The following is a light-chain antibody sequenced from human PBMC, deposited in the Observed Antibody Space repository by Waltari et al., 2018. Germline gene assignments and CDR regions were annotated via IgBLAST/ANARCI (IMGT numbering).Light chain of an antibody. CDR3: MQGIHLPT. Sequence: DIVLTQTPLSLSVTPGQPASISCKSSQSLLHSDGKTYLYWYLQKPGQSPQLLIYEVSIRFSGVPDRFSGSGSGTDFTLKISRVEAEDVGVYYCMQGIHLPTFGQGTKVEIK. CDR2: EVS. J-gene: IGKJ1*01. CDR1: QSLLHSDGKTY. V-gene: IGKV2-29*02.